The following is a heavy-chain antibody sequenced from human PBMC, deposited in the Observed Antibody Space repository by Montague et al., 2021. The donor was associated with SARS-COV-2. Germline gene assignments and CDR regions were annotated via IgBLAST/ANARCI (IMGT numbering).Heavy chain of an antibody. V-gene: IGHV4-59*08. D-gene: IGHD5-12*01. CDR3: ARHERQWLRLYPYYFDY. CDR2: IYYSGST. J-gene: IGHJ4*02. Sequence: SETLSLTCTVSGGSISSYYWSWIRQPPGKGLEWIGYIYYSGSTNYNPSLKSRVTISVDTSKNQFSLKLSSVTAAGTAVYYCARHERQWLRLYPYYFDYWGRGTLVTVSS. CDR1: GGSISSYY.